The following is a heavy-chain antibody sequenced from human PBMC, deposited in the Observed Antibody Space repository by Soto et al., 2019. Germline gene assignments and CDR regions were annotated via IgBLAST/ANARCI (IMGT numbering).Heavy chain of an antibody. CDR2: ITDVGST. J-gene: IGHJ4*02. CDR1: GGSVSSGSYF. V-gene: IGHV4-61*03. Sequence: ETLSLTCAVSGGSVSSGSYFWTWIRQSPGKGLEWIGYITDVGSTNYNPSLKSRVTISADTTKNHFSLNLRSVTAADTAVYYCARQRVLPAQYFFDYWGQGIPVTVSS. CDR3: ARQRVLPAQYFFDY. D-gene: IGHD6-25*01.